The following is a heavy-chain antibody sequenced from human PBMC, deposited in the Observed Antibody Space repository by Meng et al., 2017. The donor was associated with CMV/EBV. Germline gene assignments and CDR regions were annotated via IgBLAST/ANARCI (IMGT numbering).Heavy chain of an antibody. J-gene: IGHJ4*02. V-gene: IGHV4-30-4*08. CDR3: ARDLGGGGVIGY. D-gene: IGHD3-16*01. CDR2: IYYSGST. Sequence: QVQLQESGPGLGKPSQXLSRTCTVSGGSISSGDYYWSWIRQPPGKGLEWIGYIYYSGSTYYNPSLKSRVTISVDTSKNQFSLKLSSVTAADTAVYYCARDLGGGGVIGYWGQGTLVTVSS. CDR1: GGSISSGDYY.